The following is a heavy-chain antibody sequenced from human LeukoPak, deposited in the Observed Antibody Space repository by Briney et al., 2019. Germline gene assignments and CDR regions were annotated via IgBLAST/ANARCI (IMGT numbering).Heavy chain of an antibody. CDR3: ARVREEQWLEDY. CDR2: IYYSGTT. CDR1: GGSISSSSYY. J-gene: IGHJ4*02. V-gene: IGHV4-39*07. D-gene: IGHD6-19*01. Sequence: PSETLSLTCTVSGGSISSSSYYWGWIRQPPGKGLEWIGTIYYSGTTYYNPSLKSRVTISVDTSKNQFSLKLSSVTAADTAVYYCARVREEQWLEDYWGQGTLVTVSS.